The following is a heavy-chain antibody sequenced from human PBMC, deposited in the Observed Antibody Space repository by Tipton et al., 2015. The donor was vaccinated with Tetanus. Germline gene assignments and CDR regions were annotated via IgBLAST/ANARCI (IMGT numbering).Heavy chain of an antibody. J-gene: IGHJ6*02. CDR2: ISSDGSDT. Sequence: SLRLSCAASGFSFSNYGMHWVRQAPGKGLDWVSLISSDGSDTYTADSVKGRFTISRDNSKNTLYLQMNSLRAEDTAVYYCARDGFGTGYGMDVWGHGTTVTVSS. V-gene: IGHV3-30*03. D-gene: IGHD3-10*01. CDR1: GFSFSNYG. CDR3: ARDGFGTGYGMDV.